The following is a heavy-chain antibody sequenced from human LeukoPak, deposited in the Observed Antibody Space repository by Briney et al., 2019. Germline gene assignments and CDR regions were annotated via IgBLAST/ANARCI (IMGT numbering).Heavy chain of an antibody. CDR1: GYTFTSYD. V-gene: IGHV1-8*01. Sequence: AASVKVSCKASGYTFTSYDINWVRQATGQGLEWMGWMNPNSGNTGYAQKFQGRVTMTRNTSISTAYMELSSLRSEDTAVCYCARGGSCSSTSCYIWGALDYYYYMDVWGKGTTVTVSS. CDR3: ARGGSCSSTSCYIWGALDYYYYMDV. CDR2: MNPNSGNT. J-gene: IGHJ6*03. D-gene: IGHD2-2*02.